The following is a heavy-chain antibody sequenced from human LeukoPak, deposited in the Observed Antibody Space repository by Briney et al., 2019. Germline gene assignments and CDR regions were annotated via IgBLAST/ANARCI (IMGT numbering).Heavy chain of an antibody. CDR1: GVSFSGYY. D-gene: IGHD5-24*01. J-gene: IGHJ4*02. CDR2: INHSGST. V-gene: IGHV4-34*01. CDR3: ARTRWLQSLFDY. Sequence: SETLSLTCVVYGVSFSGYYWSWIRQPPGKGLEWIGEINHSGSTNYNPSLKSRVTISVATSKNQFSLKLRSVTAADTAVYYCARTRWLQSLFDYWGQGTLVTVSS.